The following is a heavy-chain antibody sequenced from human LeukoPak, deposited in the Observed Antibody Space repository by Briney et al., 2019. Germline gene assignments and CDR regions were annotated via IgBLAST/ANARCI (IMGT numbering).Heavy chain of an antibody. V-gene: IGHV3-20*04. J-gene: IGHJ4*02. Sequence: RPGGSLRLSCAASGFNFDDYGMSWVRQGPGKGLEWVSGIDRNGDSTGYADSVKGRFTISRDNAKNSLYLQMNSLRAEDTAVYYCARAGAAGTLLAFDYWGQGTLVTVSS. CDR1: GFNFDDYG. CDR3: ARAGAAGTLLAFDY. CDR2: IDRNGDST. D-gene: IGHD6-13*01.